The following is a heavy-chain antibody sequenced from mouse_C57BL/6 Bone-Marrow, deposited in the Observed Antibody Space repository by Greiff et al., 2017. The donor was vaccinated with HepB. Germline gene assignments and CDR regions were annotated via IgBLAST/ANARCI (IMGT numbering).Heavy chain of an antibody. CDR2: INYDGSST. D-gene: IGHD1-1*01. Sequence: DVHLVESEGGLVQPGSSMKLSCTASGFTFSDYYMAWVRQVPEKGLEWVANINYDGSSTYYLDSLKSRFIISRDNAKNILYLQMSSLKSEDTATYYCARGDYGSSYPYFDYWAKAPLSQSPQ. CDR3: ARGDYGSSYPYFDY. V-gene: IGHV5-16*01. J-gene: IGHJ2*01. CDR1: GFTFSDYY.